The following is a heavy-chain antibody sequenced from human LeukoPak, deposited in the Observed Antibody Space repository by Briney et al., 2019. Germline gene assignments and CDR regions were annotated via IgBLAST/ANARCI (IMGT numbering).Heavy chain of an antibody. CDR1: GLYW. J-gene: IGHJ5*01. D-gene: IGHD2/OR15-2a*01. Sequence: PGGSLRLSCATSGLYWMHWVRQAPGEGLVRVSRINTDGTTTNYADSVKGRFTISRDNAKNTVYLQMNNLRADDTGVYYCARAGEYRFDYWGQGTLVSVSS. CDR2: INTDGTTT. V-gene: IGHV3-74*01. CDR3: ARAGEYRFDY.